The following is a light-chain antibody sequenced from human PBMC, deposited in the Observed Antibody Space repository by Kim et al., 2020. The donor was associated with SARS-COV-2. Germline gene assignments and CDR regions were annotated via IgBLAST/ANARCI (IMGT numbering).Light chain of an antibody. J-gene: IGLJ3*02. Sequence: GHKVIISCSGSSSNIGNNYVSWYQQLPGTAPKLLIYDNNKRPSGIPDRFSGSKSGTSATLGITGLQTGDEADYYCGTWDSSLSAWVFGGGTKLTVL. CDR3: GTWDSSLSAWV. CDR1: SSNIGNNY. CDR2: DNN. V-gene: IGLV1-51*01.